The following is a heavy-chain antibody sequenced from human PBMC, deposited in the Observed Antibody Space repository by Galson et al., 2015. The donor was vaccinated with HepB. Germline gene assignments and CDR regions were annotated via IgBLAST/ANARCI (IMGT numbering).Heavy chain of an antibody. V-gene: IGHV3-7*01. CDR2: IKQDGSEK. CDR3: ARVGCGGTSCSYYYYYGMDV. CDR1: GFTFSSYW. J-gene: IGHJ6*02. D-gene: IGHD2-2*01. Sequence: SLRLSCAASGFTFSSYWMSWVRQAPGKGLEWVANIKQDGSEKYYVDSVKGRFTISRDNAENSLYLQMNSLRAEDTAVYYCARVGCGGTSCSYYYYYGMDVWGQGTTVTVSS.